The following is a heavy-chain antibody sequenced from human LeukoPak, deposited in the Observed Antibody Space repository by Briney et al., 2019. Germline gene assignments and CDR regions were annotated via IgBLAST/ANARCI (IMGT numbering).Heavy chain of an antibody. D-gene: IGHD4-23*01. Sequence: GGSLRLSCAASGFTVSSNYMSWVRQAPGKGLEWVANIKQDGSEKYYVDSVKGRFTISRDNAKNSLYLQMNSLRAEDTAVYYCARDYGGKDLVSDYWGQGTLVTVSS. V-gene: IGHV3-7*01. J-gene: IGHJ4*02. CDR2: IKQDGSEK. CDR3: ARDYGGKDLVSDY. CDR1: GFTVSSNY.